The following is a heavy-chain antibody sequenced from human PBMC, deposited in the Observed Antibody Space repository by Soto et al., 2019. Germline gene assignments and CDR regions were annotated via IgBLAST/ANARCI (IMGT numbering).Heavy chain of an antibody. CDR1: GFIFSDHY. CDR3: ARHIPYHGKDV. V-gene: IGHV3-72*01. Sequence: EVQLVESGGGLVQPGGSLRLSCAASGFIFSDHYMDWVRRAPGKGLEWVGRIRNKVNSYTTEYAASVKGRFNISRDDSKHSLYLQMNSLKTEDTAVYYCARHIPYHGKDVWGQGTTVTVSS. J-gene: IGHJ6*02. CDR2: IRNKVNSYTT. D-gene: IGHD2-21*01.